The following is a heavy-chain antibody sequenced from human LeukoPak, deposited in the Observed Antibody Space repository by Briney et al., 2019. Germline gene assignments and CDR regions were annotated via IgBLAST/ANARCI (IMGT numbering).Heavy chain of an antibody. J-gene: IGHJ6*03. CDR1: GFTFSSYG. Sequence: GGSLRLSCAASGFTFSSYGMHWVRQAPGKGLEWVAFIRYDGSNKYYADSVKGRFTISRDNSKNTLYLQMNSLRAEDTAVYYCAKGSKEVLFTRDHYMDVWGKGTTVTMSS. D-gene: IGHD3-3*01. CDR2: IRYDGSNK. V-gene: IGHV3-30*02. CDR3: AKGSKEVLFTRDHYMDV.